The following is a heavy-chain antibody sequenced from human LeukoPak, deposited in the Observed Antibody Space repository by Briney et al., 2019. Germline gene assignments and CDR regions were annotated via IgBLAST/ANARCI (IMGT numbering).Heavy chain of an antibody. CDR2: IHHTGST. D-gene: IGHD3/OR15-3a*01. Sequence: PSETLSLTCSVSGGSINSYHWSWIRQPPGKGLEWIGYIHHTGSTNYNPSLKSRVTISLDTSKSQFSLKVNSVTAADTAVYYCARHDFGATRDYWGQGTLVTVSS. CDR1: GGSINSYH. V-gene: IGHV4-59*01. J-gene: IGHJ4*02. CDR3: ARHDFGATRDY.